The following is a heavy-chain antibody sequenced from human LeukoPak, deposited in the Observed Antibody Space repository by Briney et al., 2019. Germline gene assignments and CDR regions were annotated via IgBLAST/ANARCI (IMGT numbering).Heavy chain of an antibody. V-gene: IGHV5-51*04. CDR1: GHSFTYW. J-gene: IGHJ5*01. CDR3: ASARNGDYTWDS. CDR2: IYSGDSQT. D-gene: IGHD4-17*01. Sequence: GESLKISCKGSGHSFTYWIGWVRQMPGKGLEWVGIIYSGDSQTKYSPSFQGRVTISVENPISTAYLQWSSLEASDPAMCYCASARNGDYTWDSWGQGTLVTVSS.